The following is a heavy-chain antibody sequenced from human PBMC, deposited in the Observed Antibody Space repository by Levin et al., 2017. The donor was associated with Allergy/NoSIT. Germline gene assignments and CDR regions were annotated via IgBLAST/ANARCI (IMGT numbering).Heavy chain of an antibody. V-gene: IGHV3-21*01. D-gene: IGHD4-23*01. CDR3: ARCSVVTPPPNLYYYYGMDV. J-gene: IGHJ6*02. Sequence: GGSLRLSCAASGFTFSSYSMNWVRQAPGKGLEWVSSISSSSSYIYYADSVKGRFTISRDNAKNSLYLQMNSLRAEDTAVYYCARCSVVTPPPNLYYYYGMDVWGQGTTVTVSS. CDR1: GFTFSSYS. CDR2: ISSSSSYI.